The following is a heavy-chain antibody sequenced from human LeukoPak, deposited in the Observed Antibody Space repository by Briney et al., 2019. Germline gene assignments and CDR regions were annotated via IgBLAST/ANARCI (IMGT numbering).Heavy chain of an antibody. Sequence: PSETLSLTCTVSSGSISSSSYYWGWIRQPPGKGLEWIGSIYYSGSTYYNPSLKSRVTISVDTSKNQFSLKLSSVTAADTAVYYCAPVGVNMDVWGKGTTVTVSS. V-gene: IGHV4-39*01. J-gene: IGHJ6*03. D-gene: IGHD2-8*01. CDR2: IYYSGST. CDR3: APVGVNMDV. CDR1: SGSISSSSYY.